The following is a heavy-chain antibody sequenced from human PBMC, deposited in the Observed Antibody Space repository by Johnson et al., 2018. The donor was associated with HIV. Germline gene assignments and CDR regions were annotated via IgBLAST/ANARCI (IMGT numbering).Heavy chain of an antibody. J-gene: IGHJ3*01. Sequence: QVQLVESGGGVVQPGGSLRLSCAASGFTFNPYGIHWVRRAPGKGLEWVALISYDGSNKYYADSVKGRFTISRDNSKNTLFLQMNSLRAEDTALYSCARVGVDDAFDFWGQGTMVTVSS. CDR2: ISYDGSNK. D-gene: IGHD2-15*01. CDR3: ARVGVDDAFDF. V-gene: IGHV3-30*19. CDR1: GFTFNPYG.